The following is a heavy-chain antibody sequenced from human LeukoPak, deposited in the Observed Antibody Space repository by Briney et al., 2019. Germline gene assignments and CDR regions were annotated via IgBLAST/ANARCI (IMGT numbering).Heavy chain of an antibody. V-gene: IGHV1-69*13. CDR1: GYTFTDYY. Sequence: SVKVSCKASGYTFTDYYIHWVRQAPGQGLEWMGGIIPIFGTANYAQKFQGRVTITADESTSTAYMELSSLRSEDTAVYYCARAYLDSSGYFDYWGQGTLVTVSS. CDR2: IIPIFGTA. J-gene: IGHJ4*02. D-gene: IGHD3-22*01. CDR3: ARAYLDSSGYFDY.